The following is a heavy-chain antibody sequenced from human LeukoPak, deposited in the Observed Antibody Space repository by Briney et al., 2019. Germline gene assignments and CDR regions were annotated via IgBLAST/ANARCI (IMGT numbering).Heavy chain of an antibody. CDR3: ARAVIPSTSRHFDY. CDR1: GFTFSGYA. J-gene: IGHJ4*02. CDR2: ISSNGGST. D-gene: IGHD2-2*01. V-gene: IGHV3-64*04. Sequence: GGSLRLSCSASGFTFSGYAMHWVRQAPGKGLEYVSAISSNGGSTYYADSVKGRFTISRDNSKNTLYLHINSLRVEDTAVYYCARAVIPSTSRHFDYWGQGTQVTVSS.